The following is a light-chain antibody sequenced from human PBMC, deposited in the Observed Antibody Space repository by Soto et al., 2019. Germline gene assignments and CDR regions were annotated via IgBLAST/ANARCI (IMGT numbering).Light chain of an antibody. CDR2: SAT. V-gene: IGKV1-39*01. J-gene: IGKJ3*01. CDR1: QTIYQA. CDR3: PQSFTSIFT. Sequence: DIQMTQSPSSLSASVGDRVTITCRASQTIYQALNWYHQKPGKAPRLLISSATALQRGVPSRFSGSGYGAEFTLIISSLLPEDFGTYSCPQSFTSIFTFGPGTKVDV.